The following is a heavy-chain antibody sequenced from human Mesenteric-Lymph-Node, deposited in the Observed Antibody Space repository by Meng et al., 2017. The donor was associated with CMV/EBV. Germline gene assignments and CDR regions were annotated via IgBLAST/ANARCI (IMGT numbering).Heavy chain of an antibody. J-gene: IGHJ3*02. D-gene: IGHD3-3*01. V-gene: IGHV3-74*01. CDR1: GFTFSRYW. Sequence: GESLKISCATSGFTFSRYWMHWVRQAPGKGLVWVSRINSDESTTNYADSVKGRFTISRDNAKNTLYLQMNSLRAEDTAVYYCVRDISGVLKSPYSSFDIWGQGTMVTVSS. CDR3: VRDISGVLKSPYSSFDI. CDR2: INSDESTT.